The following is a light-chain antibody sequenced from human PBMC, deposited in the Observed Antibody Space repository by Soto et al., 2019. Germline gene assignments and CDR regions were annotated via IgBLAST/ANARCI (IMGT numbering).Light chain of an antibody. Sequence: QSALTQPRSGSGSPGQTVTISCTGTSSDVGGYNYVSWYQQHPGKAPKLIIYDASKRPSGVPVRFSGSKSGNTASLTSSGLQAEDEADYYCCSYAGSYPGVFGGGTKVTVL. V-gene: IGLV2-11*01. CDR1: SSDVGGYNY. J-gene: IGLJ3*02. CDR2: DAS. CDR3: CSYAGSYPGV.